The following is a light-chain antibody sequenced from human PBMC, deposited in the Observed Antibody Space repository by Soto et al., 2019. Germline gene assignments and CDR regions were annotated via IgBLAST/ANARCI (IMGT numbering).Light chain of an antibody. Sequence: DIQMTQYPSSLSASVGDRVTITCRARQSISSSLNWYQQKAGKAPKLRIYSASNLQSGVPSRVSCGGSRTDFTLTISSLEPEEFVTYYCQQSYNTPWTFGQGSKVESK. CDR1: QSISSS. V-gene: IGKV1-39*01. J-gene: IGKJ1*01. CDR3: QQSYNTPWT. CDR2: SAS.